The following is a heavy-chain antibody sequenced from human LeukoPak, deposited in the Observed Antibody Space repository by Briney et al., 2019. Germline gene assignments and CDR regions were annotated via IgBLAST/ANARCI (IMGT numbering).Heavy chain of an antibody. CDR3: ARTYYPNFYYYGMDV. D-gene: IGHD3-10*01. V-gene: IGHV3-21*01. CDR2: ISGSSSYI. CDR1: GFTFSSYS. J-gene: IGHJ6*04. Sequence: GGSLRLSCAASGFTFSSYSMNWVRQAPGKGLEWVSSISGSSSYIYYADSVKGRFTISRDNAKNSLYLQMNSLRAEDTAVYYCARTYYPNFYYYGMDVWGKGATVTVSS.